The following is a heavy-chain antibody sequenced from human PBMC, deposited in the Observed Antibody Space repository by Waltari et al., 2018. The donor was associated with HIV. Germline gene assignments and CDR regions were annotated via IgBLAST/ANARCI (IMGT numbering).Heavy chain of an antibody. CDR3: ARVDGL. CDR2: TRNKANSYTA. Sequence: EVQLVESGGGLVQPGGSLRLSCAASGFTFSDPYLDWVRQAQGKGREWVGRTRNKANSYTAEYAASVKGRFTISRDDSKISLYLQMNSLKTEDTAVYYCARVDGLWGQGTLVTVSS. D-gene: IGHD4-17*01. CDR1: GFTFSDPY. V-gene: IGHV3-72*01. J-gene: IGHJ4*02.